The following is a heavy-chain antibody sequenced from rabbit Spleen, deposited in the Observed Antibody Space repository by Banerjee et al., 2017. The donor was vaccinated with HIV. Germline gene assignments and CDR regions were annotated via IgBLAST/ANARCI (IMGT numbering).Heavy chain of an antibody. Sequence: QEQLEESGGDLVKPEGSLTLTCTASGFSFNNYYISWVRQAPGKGLEWIACIYSGDTRYATWAKGRFTISKASSTTVTLQLNSLTDADTATYFCARGGYGGHIYSMGLWGQAPWSPS. CDR1: GFSFNNYY. V-gene: IGHV1S45*01. CDR3: ARGGYGGHIYSMGL. D-gene: IGHD4-2*01. CDR2: IYSGDT. J-gene: IGHJ4*01.